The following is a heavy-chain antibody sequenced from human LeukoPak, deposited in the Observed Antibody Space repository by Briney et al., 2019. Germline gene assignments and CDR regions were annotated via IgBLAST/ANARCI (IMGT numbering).Heavy chain of an antibody. CDR3: ARDTRSLIDY. CDR2: ISSNSATT. CDR1: GFSFSTNS. J-gene: IGHJ4*02. D-gene: IGHD1-26*01. Sequence: GGSLRLSCAASGFSFSTNSMNWVRQVPGKGLEWISYISSNSATTYSADSVKGRFTISRDNAKNSLYLHMNSLRADDTAVYYCARDTRSLIDYWGQGTLVTVSS. V-gene: IGHV3-48*01.